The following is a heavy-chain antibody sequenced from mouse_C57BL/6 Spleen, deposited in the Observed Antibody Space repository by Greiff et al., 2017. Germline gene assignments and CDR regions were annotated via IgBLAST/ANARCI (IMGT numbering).Heavy chain of an antibody. Sequence: VKLVESGAELVRPGASVKLSCKASGYTFTDYYINWVKQRPGQGLEWIARIYPGSGNTYYNEKFKGKATLTAEKSSSTAYMQLSSLTSEDSAVYFCAREGYYAMDYWGQGTSVTVSS. V-gene: IGHV1-76*01. CDR2: IYPGSGNT. CDR1: GYTFTDYY. CDR3: AREGYYAMDY. J-gene: IGHJ4*01.